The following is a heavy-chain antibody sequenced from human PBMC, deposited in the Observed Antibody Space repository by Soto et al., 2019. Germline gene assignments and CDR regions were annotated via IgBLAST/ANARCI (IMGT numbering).Heavy chain of an antibody. CDR3: ARGASEDGAVAMDWYFDL. Sequence: QVQLVESGGGLVKPGGSLRLSCAASGFTFSDYYMSWIRQAPGKGLEWVSYISSSGSTIYYADSVKGRFTISRDNAKKSLYLQMNSLRAEDTAVYSCARGASEDGAVAMDWYFDLWGRGTLVTVSS. V-gene: IGHV3-11*01. CDR2: ISSSGSTI. D-gene: IGHD6-19*01. J-gene: IGHJ2*01. CDR1: GFTFSDYY.